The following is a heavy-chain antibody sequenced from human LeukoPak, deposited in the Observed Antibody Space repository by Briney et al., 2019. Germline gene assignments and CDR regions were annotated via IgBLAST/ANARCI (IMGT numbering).Heavy chain of an antibody. D-gene: IGHD3-10*01. CDR3: AKDRDSGAIDI. Sequence: GGSLRLSCAASGFTFSSYSMNWVRQAPGKGLEWVSYISSSSSTIYYADSVKGRFTISRDNAKNSLYLQMNSLRAEDTAVYYCAKDRDSGAIDIWGQGTMVTVSS. CDR1: GFTFSSYS. J-gene: IGHJ3*02. V-gene: IGHV3-48*04. CDR2: ISSSSSTI.